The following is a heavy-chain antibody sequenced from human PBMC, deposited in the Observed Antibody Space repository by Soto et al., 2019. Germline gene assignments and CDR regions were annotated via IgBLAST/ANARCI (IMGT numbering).Heavy chain of an antibody. CDR2: IYYSGST. V-gene: IGHV4-39*01. CDR1: GGSISSSSYY. Sequence: QLQLQESGPGLVKPSETLSLTCTVSGGSISSSSYYWGWIRQPPGKGLEWIGSIYYSGSTYYNPSLKSRVTISVDTSKNQFSLKLSSVTAADTAVYYCARLEGFNSGYDYVDWFDPWGQGTLVTVSS. D-gene: IGHD5-12*01. J-gene: IGHJ5*02. CDR3: ARLEGFNSGYDYVDWFDP.